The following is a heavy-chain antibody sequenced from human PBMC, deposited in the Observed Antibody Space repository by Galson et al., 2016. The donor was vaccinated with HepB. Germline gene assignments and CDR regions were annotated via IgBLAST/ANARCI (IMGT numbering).Heavy chain of an antibody. J-gene: IGHJ4*02. CDR1: GGSISGSSDY. V-gene: IGHV4-39*01. D-gene: IGHD3-22*01. CDR2: IYCSGST. Sequence: SETLSLTCTVSGGSISGSSDYWGWIRQPPGKGLEWIGSIYCSGSTYYTPSLKSRVTISVDTSKNQFSLKLNSVTAADTAVYYCARLYSASSGAWLLRFDYWGQGTLVTVSS. CDR3: ARLYSASSGAWLLRFDY.